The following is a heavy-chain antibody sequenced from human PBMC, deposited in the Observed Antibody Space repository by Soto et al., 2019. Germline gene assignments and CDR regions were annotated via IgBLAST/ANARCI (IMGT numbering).Heavy chain of an antibody. CDR1: GGSISSYY. CDR2: IYYSGST. V-gene: IGHV4-59*01. CDR3: ARVIVVFGVAQYYMDA. D-gene: IGHD3-3*01. J-gene: IGHJ6*03. Sequence: SETLSLTCTVSGGSISSYYWTWIRQPPGKGLEWIGYIYYSGSTNYNPSLKSRVTISVDTSKNQFSLKLSSVTAADTAVYYCARVIVVFGVAQYYMDAWGKRTTVTFSS.